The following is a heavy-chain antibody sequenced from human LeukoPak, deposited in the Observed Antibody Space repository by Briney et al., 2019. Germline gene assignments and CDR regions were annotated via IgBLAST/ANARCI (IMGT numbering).Heavy chain of an antibody. J-gene: IGHJ4*02. V-gene: IGHV3-23*01. CDR3: AKLPVAATLIDY. CDR1: GFTFSSHW. CDR2: ISGSGGST. D-gene: IGHD2-15*01. Sequence: PGGSLRLSCVDSGFTFSSHWMSWVRQAPGKGLEWVSAISGSGGSTYYADSVKGRFTISRDNSKNTLYLQMNSLRAEDTAVYYCAKLPVAATLIDYWGQGTLVTVSS.